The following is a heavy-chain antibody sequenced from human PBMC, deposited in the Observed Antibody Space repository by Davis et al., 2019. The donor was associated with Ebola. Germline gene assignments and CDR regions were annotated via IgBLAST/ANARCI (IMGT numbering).Heavy chain of an antibody. J-gene: IGHJ4*02. D-gene: IGHD4-11*01. CDR2: IIPILGIA. CDR3: ARGTGTLDDY. CDR1: GYTFTSYG. Sequence: SVKVSCKVSGYTFTSYGISWVRQAPGQGLEWMGRIIPILGIANYAQKFQGRVTITADKSTSTAYMELSSLRSEDTAVYYCARGTGTLDDYWGQGTLVTVSS. V-gene: IGHV1-69*04.